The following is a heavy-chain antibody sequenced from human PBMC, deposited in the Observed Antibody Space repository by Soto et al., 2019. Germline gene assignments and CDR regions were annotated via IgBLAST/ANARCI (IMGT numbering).Heavy chain of an antibody. D-gene: IGHD1-1*01. CDR1: GLTVSGKKY. CDR2: LYDVDGS. J-gene: IGHJ3*01. Sequence: DVQLVESGGGLIQPGESLRLSCAAFGLTVSGKKYVAWVRQAPWKGLEWVSALYDVDGSFYADSVKGRFTTSSDSSKTTVYLQMNGLRPGDTAVYYCASWHEREHTYDVWGQGTTVTVSS. CDR3: ASWHEREHTYDV. V-gene: IGHV3-53*01.